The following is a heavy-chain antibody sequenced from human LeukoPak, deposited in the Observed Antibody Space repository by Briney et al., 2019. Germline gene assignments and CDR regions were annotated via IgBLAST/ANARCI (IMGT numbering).Heavy chain of an antibody. Sequence: PSEILSLTCTVSGGSISSYYWSWIRQPPGKGLEWIGYIYYSGGTHCNPSLKSRVTISVDTSKNQFSLKLSSVTAADTAVYYCARGLYDSSGYYYDYWGQGTLVTVSS. D-gene: IGHD3-22*01. V-gene: IGHV4-59*01. CDR3: ARGLYDSSGYYYDY. CDR1: GGSISSYY. J-gene: IGHJ4*02. CDR2: IYYSGGT.